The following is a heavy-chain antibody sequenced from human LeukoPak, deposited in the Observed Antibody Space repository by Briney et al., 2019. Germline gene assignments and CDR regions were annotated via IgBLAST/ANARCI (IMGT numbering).Heavy chain of an antibody. J-gene: IGHJ5*02. CDR2: MNPNSGNT. CDR1: GHTFTSYD. Sequence: ASVKVSCKASGHTFTSYDINWVRQATGQGLEWMGWMNPNSGNTGYAQKFQGRVTMTRNTSISTAYMELSSLRSEDTAVYYCARWDTVVVPAATYNWFDPWGQGTLVTVSS. D-gene: IGHD2-2*01. V-gene: IGHV1-8*01. CDR3: ARWDTVVVPAATYNWFDP.